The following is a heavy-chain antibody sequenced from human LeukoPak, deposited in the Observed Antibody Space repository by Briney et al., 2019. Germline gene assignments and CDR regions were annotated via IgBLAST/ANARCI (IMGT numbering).Heavy chain of an antibody. Sequence: SETLSLTCTVSGGSISSSSYYWGWIRQPPGKGLEWIGSIYYSGSTNYDPSLKSRVTISVDKSKNQFSLKLSSVTAADTAVYYCAIAPLYSTSWYVIGWGQGTLVTVSS. V-gene: IGHV4-39*07. CDR3: AIAPLYSTSWYVIG. CDR2: IYYSGST. D-gene: IGHD6-13*01. J-gene: IGHJ4*02. CDR1: GGSISSSSYY.